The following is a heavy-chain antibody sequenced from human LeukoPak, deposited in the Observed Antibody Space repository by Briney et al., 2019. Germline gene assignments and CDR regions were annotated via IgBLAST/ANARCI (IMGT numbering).Heavy chain of an antibody. CDR2: ISGSGGST. CDR1: GFTFSSYG. J-gene: IGHJ4*02. V-gene: IGHV3-23*01. Sequence: RGSLRLSCAASGFTFSSYGMSWVRQAPGKGLEWVSAISGSGGSTYYADSVKGRFTISRDNSKNTLYLQMNSLRAEDTAVYYGAKDVTDYYGSGSYYNADLDYWGQGTLVTVSS. CDR3: AKDVTDYYGSGSYYNADLDY. D-gene: IGHD3-10*01.